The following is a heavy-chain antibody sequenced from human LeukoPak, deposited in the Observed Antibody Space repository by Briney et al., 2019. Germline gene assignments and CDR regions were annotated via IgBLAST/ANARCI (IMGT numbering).Heavy chain of an antibody. CDR3: AKDGKWELLRPYYFDY. J-gene: IGHJ4*02. Sequence: SGGSLRLSCAASGFTFSSYAMSWVRQAPGKGLEWVSAISGSGGSTYYADSVKGRFTISRDNSKNTLYLQMNSLRAEDTAVYYCAKDGKWELLRPYYFDYWGQGTLVTVSS. CDR1: GFTFSSYA. D-gene: IGHD1-26*01. V-gene: IGHV3-23*01. CDR2: ISGSGGST.